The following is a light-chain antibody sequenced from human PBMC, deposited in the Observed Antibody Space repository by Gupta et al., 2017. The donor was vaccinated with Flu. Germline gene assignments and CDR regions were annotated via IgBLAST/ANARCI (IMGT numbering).Light chain of an antibody. CDR3: QQSHSTPLT. J-gene: IGKJ4*01. Sequence: PSSLSASVGNRITISCRASQVISNYLDWYQQTSGKAPKLLIYGASTLQSGVPSRFSGSASGTDFTLTISRLQPEDSATYYCQQSHSTPLTFGRGTKVDI. CDR2: GAS. CDR1: QVISNY. V-gene: IGKV1-39*01.